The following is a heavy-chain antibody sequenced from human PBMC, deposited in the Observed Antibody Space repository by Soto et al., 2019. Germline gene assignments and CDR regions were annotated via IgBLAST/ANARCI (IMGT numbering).Heavy chain of an antibody. Sequence: QVQLVESGGGVVQPGRSLRLSCAASGFTFSSYGMHWVRQAPGKGLEWLAVISYDGSNKYYGDSVKGRFTISRDNSKNTLYLQMNSLRAEDTAVYSCAKASQTPPISRYGMDVWGQGTTVTVS. CDR2: ISYDGSNK. CDR3: AKASQTPPISRYGMDV. CDR1: GFTFSSYG. V-gene: IGHV3-30*18. D-gene: IGHD2-2*01. J-gene: IGHJ6*02.